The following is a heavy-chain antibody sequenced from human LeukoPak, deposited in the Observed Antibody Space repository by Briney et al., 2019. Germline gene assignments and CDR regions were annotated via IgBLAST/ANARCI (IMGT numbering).Heavy chain of an antibody. CDR1: GFTVGSNY. J-gene: IGHJ4*02. D-gene: IGHD6-19*01. V-gene: IGHV3-53*01. CDR2: IYSGGST. CDR3: ARAYSRAVAYYFDY. Sequence: GGSLRLSCAASGFTVGSNYMSWVRQAPGKGLEWVSVIYSGGSTYYADSVKGRFTISRDNSKNTLYLQMNSLRAEDTAVYYCARAYSRAVAYYFDYWGQGTLVTVSS.